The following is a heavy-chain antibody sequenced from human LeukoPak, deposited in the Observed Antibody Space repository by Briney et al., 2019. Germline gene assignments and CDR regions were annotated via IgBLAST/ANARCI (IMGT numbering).Heavy chain of an antibody. CDR1: GFTFSSYA. Sequence: GGSLRLSCADSGFTFSSYAMSWVRQAPGEGLEWVSTISDGGGAKYYADSVKGRFTISRDNSKNTLYLKMDSLRAEDTAVYYCAKVGGYCTSTSCYAYFDYWGQGTLVTVSS. CDR3: AKVGGYCTSTSCYAYFDY. D-gene: IGHD2-2*01. CDR2: ISDGGGAK. V-gene: IGHV3-23*01. J-gene: IGHJ4*02.